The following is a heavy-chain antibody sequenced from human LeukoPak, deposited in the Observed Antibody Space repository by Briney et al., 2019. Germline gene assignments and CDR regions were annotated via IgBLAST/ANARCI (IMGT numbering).Heavy chain of an antibody. V-gene: IGHV4-59*01. Sequence: SETLSLTCTGSGVSISSYYWSWIRQPPGKGLEWIGYIYYSGSTNYNPSLKSRVTISVDTSKNQFSLKLSSVTAADTAVYYCARGGGYDLSYDYWGQGTLVTVSS. J-gene: IGHJ4*02. CDR2: IYYSGST. D-gene: IGHD5-12*01. CDR1: GVSISSYY. CDR3: ARGGGYDLSYDY.